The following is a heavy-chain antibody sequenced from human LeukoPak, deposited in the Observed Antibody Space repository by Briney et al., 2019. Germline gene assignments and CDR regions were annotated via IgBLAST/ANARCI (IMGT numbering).Heavy chain of an antibody. J-gene: IGHJ4*02. CDR3: ARVGAPGPVYFDY. V-gene: IGHV3-64*01. Sequence: SGGSLRLPCAASGFTFSSYAMHWVRQAPGKGLEYVSAISSNGGSTYYANSVKGRFTISRDNSKNTLYLQMGSLRAEDMAVYYCARVGAPGPVYFDYWGQGTLVTVSS. CDR2: ISSNGGST. D-gene: IGHD1-26*01. CDR1: GFTFSSYA.